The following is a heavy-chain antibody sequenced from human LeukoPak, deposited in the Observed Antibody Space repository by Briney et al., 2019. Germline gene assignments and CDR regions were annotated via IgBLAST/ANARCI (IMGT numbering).Heavy chain of an antibody. CDR2: IIPIFGTA. CDR3: ARGYCSGGSCYSGYWFDP. CDR1: GGTFSSYA. D-gene: IGHD2-15*01. Sequence: GASVKVSCTASGGTFSSYAISWVRQAPGQGLEWMGGIIPIFGTANYAQKFQGRVTITADESTSTAYMELSSLRSEDTAVYYCARGYCSGGSCYSGYWFDPWGQGTLVTVSS. J-gene: IGHJ5*02. V-gene: IGHV1-69*13.